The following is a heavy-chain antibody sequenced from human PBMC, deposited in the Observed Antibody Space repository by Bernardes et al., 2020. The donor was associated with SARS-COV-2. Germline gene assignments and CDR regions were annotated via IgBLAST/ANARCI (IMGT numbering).Heavy chain of an antibody. D-gene: IGHD2-8*02. CDR2: ISGRGDGT. Sequence: GSLRLSCAASGFTFGNFGMSWVRQAPGKGLEWMSTISGRGDGTHYADSVQGRFTVSRDNSKNTLFLQMNSLRVEDTAVYYCAKDCSTDPCDSWGQGTLVTVSS. V-gene: IGHV3-23*01. CDR1: GFTFGNFG. J-gene: IGHJ4*02. CDR3: AKDCSTDPCDS.